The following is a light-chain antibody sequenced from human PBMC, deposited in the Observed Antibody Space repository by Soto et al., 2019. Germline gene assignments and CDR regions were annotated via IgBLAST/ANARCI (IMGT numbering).Light chain of an antibody. J-gene: IGKJ3*01. CDR1: QGISSA. V-gene: IGKV1-13*02. CDR3: QQFNSYPQT. CDR2: DAS. Sequence: AIQLTQSPSSLSASVGDRVTITCRASQGISSALAWYQQKPGKAPKLLIYDASSLESGVPSRFSGSGSVTDFTLTISSLQPEDFATYYCQQFNSYPQTFGPGTKMDIK.